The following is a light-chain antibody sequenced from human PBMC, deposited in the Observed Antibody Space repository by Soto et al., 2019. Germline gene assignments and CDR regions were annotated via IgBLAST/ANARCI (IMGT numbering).Light chain of an antibody. Sequence: QSALTQPAAVSGSPGQSITISCTGTSCDVGGYNYVSWYQQHPGKAPKLMIYEVSNRPSGVSNRFSGSKSGNTASLTISGLQAEDEADYYCSSYTSSSTPVVFGGGTQLTVL. CDR2: EVS. CDR3: SSYTSSSTPVV. V-gene: IGLV2-14*01. CDR1: SCDVGGYNY. J-gene: IGLJ2*01.